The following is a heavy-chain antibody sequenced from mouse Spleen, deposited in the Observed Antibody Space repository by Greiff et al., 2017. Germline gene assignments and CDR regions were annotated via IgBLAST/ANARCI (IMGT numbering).Heavy chain of an antibody. CDR1: GFTFSSYT. Sequence: EVHLVESGGGLVKPGGSLKLSCAASGFTFSSYTMSWVRQTPEKRLEWVATISSGGSYTYYPDSVKGRFTISRDNAKNTLYLQMSSLKSEDTAMYYCTRSLLLFAYWGQGTLVTVSA. CDR2: ISSGGSYT. CDR3: TRSLLLFAY. J-gene: IGHJ3*01. V-gene: IGHV5-6-4*01. D-gene: IGHD2-10*01.